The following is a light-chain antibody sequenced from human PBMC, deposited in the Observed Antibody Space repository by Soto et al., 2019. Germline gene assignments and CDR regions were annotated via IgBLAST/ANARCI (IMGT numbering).Light chain of an antibody. CDR3: QSYDSSLSGWGV. Sequence: QLVLTQPPSVSGAPGQGVTISCTGSSSNIGAGFDVHWYQQLPGTAPKLLIYGNINRPSGVPDRFSGSKSGTSASLAITGLQADDEADYYCQSYDSSLSGWGVFGGGTKVTVL. V-gene: IGLV1-40*01. J-gene: IGLJ3*02. CDR2: GNI. CDR1: SSNIGAGFD.